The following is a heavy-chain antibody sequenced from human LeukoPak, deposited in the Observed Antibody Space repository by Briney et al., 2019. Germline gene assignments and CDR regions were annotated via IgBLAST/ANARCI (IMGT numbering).Heavy chain of an antibody. Sequence: GGSLRLSCAASGFTLNNFAMNWVRQAPGKGLEWVSAISSSGTITYYADSVKGRFTISRDNSKNTLYLQINSLRAEDTAVYYCAKDLYSHAYWGQGTLVTVSS. CDR2: ISSSGTIT. J-gene: IGHJ4*02. D-gene: IGHD4-11*01. CDR1: GFTLNNFA. V-gene: IGHV3-23*01. CDR3: AKDLYSHAY.